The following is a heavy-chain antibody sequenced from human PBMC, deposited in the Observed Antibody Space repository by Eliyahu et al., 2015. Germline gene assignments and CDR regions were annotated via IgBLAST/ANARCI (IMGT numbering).Heavy chain of an antibody. CDR3: ARDLYCTSATCYTGTFDI. CDR2: XSRSSTTI. V-gene: IGHV3-48*02. D-gene: IGHD2-2*02. J-gene: IGHJ3*02. CDR1: GFTFSTYS. Sequence: SCATSGFTFSTYSMNWVRQAPGKGLEWVSYXSRSSTTIHYADSVKGRFTVSRDDGKNSLYLQMNSLRDEDTAVYFCARDLYCTSATCYTGTFDIWGQGTMVTVSS.